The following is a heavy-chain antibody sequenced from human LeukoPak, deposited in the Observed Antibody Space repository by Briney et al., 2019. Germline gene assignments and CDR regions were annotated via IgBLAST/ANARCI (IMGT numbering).Heavy chain of an antibody. J-gene: IGHJ4*02. CDR2: FDPEDGET. D-gene: IGHD3-10*01. CDR3: ATYITMDAATDY. V-gene: IGHV1-24*01. Sequence: SVKVSCKVSGYTLTDLSMHWVRQAPGKGLEWMGSFDPEDGETIYAQKFQGRVTMTEDTSTDTAYMELSSLRSEDTAVYYCATYITMDAATDYWGQGTLLTVSS. CDR1: GYTLTDLS.